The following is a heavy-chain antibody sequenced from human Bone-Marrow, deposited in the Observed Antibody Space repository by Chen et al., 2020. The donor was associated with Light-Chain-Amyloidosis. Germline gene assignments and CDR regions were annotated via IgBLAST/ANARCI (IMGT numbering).Heavy chain of an antibody. V-gene: IGHV1-2*06. J-gene: IGHJ4*02. Sequence: QVQLVQSGAEVKEPGASVALSCKTSGYLFIGFYIHWIRQAPGGGLQWMGRIKPSSGATNYAQQFQGRITLSSDTSVNTAYMELHNLTSDATAVYFCAREGGVAAPLDHWGQGTLVTVSA. D-gene: IGHD6-13*01. CDR1: GYLFIGFY. CDR2: IKPSSGAT. CDR3: AREGGVAAPLDH.